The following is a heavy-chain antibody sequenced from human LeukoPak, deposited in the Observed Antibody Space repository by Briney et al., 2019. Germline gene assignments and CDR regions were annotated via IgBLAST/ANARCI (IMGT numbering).Heavy chain of an antibody. D-gene: IGHD6-13*01. V-gene: IGHV5-10-1*01. Sequence: GESLKISCKGSGYSFTSYWISWVRQMPGKGLEWMGRIDPSDSYTNYSPSFQGHVTISADKPISTAYLQWSSLKASDTAMYYCARRGYIAAAGYYFDYWGQGTLVAAS. J-gene: IGHJ4*02. CDR3: ARRGYIAAAGYYFDY. CDR1: GYSFTSYW. CDR2: IDPSDSYT.